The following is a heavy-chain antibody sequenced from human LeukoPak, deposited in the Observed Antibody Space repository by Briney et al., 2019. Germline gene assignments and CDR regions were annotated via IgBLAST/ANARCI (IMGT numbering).Heavy chain of an antibody. V-gene: IGHV3-23*01. D-gene: IGHD3-16*02. Sequence: GGPLRLSCVASGFTFSDYAMSWVRQAPGKGLEWVSGISDSGRSSYYTDSVKGRCTISRDNSKNTVSLQINNLRTEDTAVSFCARHDSFIPFWGQGTLVTVTS. CDR2: ISDSGRSS. CDR3: ARHDSFIPF. CDR1: GFTFSDYA. J-gene: IGHJ4*02.